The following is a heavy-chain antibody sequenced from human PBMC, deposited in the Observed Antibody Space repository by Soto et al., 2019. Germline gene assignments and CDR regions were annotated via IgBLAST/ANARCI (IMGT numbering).Heavy chain of an antibody. Sequence: SVKVSCKASGGTFSSYAISWVRQAPGQGLEWMGGIIPIFGTANYAQKFQGRVTITADESTSTAYKELSSLRSEDTAVYYCATGLTTAPQKYFQHWGQGTLVTVSS. CDR1: GGTFSSYA. J-gene: IGHJ1*01. CDR3: ATGLTTAPQKYFQH. CDR2: IIPIFGTA. D-gene: IGHD4-17*01. V-gene: IGHV1-69*13.